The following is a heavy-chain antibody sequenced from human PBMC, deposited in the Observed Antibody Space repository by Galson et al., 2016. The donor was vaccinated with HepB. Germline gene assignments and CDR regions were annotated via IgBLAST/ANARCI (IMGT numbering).Heavy chain of an antibody. CDR1: GYTFTSYA. Sequence: SVKVSCKASGYTFTSYALSWVRQAPGQGLEWMGWITTYNGNAKTYYAQRFQGRVTMTTDTSTSTAYMELRSLRSDDTAVYYCPREGSGSVAGPRWFDPWGQGTLVTVSS. CDR2: ITTYNGNAKT. J-gene: IGHJ5*02. V-gene: IGHV1-18*01. D-gene: IGHD6-19*01. CDR3: PREGSGSVAGPRWFDP.